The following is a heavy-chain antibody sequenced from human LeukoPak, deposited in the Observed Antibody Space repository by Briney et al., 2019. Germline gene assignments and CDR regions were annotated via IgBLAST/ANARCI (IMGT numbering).Heavy chain of an antibody. CDR1: GGSFSGYY. D-gene: IGHD3-9*01. Sequence: LSLTCAVYGGSFSGYYWSWIRQAPGKGLEWVSYISSSGSTIYYADSVKGRFTISRDNAKNSLYLQMNSLRAEDTAVYYCARDVYYDILTGYYLEAHFFDYWGQGTLVTVSS. J-gene: IGHJ4*02. V-gene: IGHV3-11*01. CDR3: ARDVYYDILTGYYLEAHFFDY. CDR2: ISSSGSTI.